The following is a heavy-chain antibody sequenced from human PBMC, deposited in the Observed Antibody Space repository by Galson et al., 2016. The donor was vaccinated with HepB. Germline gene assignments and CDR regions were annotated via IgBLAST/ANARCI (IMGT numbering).Heavy chain of an antibody. CDR2: IYYSGST. CDR3: AGNGWRGWFDP. D-gene: IGHD6-19*01. V-gene: IGHV4-59*01. Sequence: ETLSLTCTVSGGSISSFNWSWIRQPPGKGLEWIGYIYYSGSTNYNPSLKSRVTISVDTSKNQFSLKLRSVTAADTAVYYCAGNGWRGWFDPWGQGTLVTVSS. CDR1: GGSISSFN. J-gene: IGHJ5*02.